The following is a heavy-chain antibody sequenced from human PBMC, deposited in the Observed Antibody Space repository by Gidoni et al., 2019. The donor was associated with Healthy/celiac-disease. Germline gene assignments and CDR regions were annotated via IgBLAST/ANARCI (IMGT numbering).Heavy chain of an antibody. CDR1: GFTLDDYA. Sequence: EVQLVESGGGLVQLGRSLRLSCTASGFTLDDYAMHWVRQAPGKGLEWVSGISWNSGSIGYEDSVKGRFTISRDNAKNSLYLQMNSLRTEDTALYYCAKDSGGSNWYVDYWGQGTLVTVSS. CDR2: ISWNSGSI. J-gene: IGHJ4*02. D-gene: IGHD6-13*01. CDR3: AKDSGGSNWYVDY. V-gene: IGHV3-9*01.